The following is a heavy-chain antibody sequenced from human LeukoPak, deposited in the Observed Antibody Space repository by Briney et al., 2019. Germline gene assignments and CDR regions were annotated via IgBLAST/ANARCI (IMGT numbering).Heavy chain of an antibody. D-gene: IGHD3-22*01. Sequence: GGSLRLSCAASGFTFSSYGMHWVRQAPGKGLEWVAFIRYDGSNKYYADSVKGRSTISRDNSKNTLYLQMNSLRAEDTAVYYCARAPVYYDESSGYLKISNWYFDLWGRGTLVTVSS. CDR1: GFTFSSYG. V-gene: IGHV3-30*02. CDR2: IRYDGSNK. CDR3: ARAPVYYDESSGYLKISNWYFDL. J-gene: IGHJ2*01.